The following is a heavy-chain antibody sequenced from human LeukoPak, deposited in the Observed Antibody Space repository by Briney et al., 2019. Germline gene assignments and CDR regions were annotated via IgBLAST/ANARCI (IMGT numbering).Heavy chain of an antibody. J-gene: IGHJ4*02. D-gene: IGHD4-23*01. Sequence: SGKVSCKASGGTFSSYAISWVRQAPGQGLEWMGGIIPIFGTANYAQKFQGRVTITTDESTSTPYMELSSLRSEDTAVYYCAREVVTKRGGTQIDYWRQGTLVTVSS. CDR3: AREVVTKRGGTQIDY. CDR2: IIPIFGTA. CDR1: GGTFSSYA. V-gene: IGHV1-69*05.